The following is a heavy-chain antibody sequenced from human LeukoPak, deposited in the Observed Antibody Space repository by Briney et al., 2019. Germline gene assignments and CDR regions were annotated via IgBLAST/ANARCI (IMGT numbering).Heavy chain of an antibody. J-gene: IGHJ4*02. CDR3: ARDVSITMIRGVTFDY. CDR1: GGSFSGYY. Sequence: SETLSLTCAVYGGSFSGYYWSWIRQPPGKGLEWIGEINHSGSTNYNPSLTSRVTISVDTSKNQFSLKLSSVTAADTAVYYCARDVSITMIRGVTFDYWGQGTLVTASS. D-gene: IGHD3-10*01. V-gene: IGHV4-34*01. CDR2: INHSGST.